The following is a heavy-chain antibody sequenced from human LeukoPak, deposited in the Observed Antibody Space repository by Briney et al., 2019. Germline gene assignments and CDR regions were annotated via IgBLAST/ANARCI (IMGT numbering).Heavy chain of an antibody. CDR3: ARVGCSGGDCYSSADY. CDR2: ISGYNGNT. D-gene: IGHD2-15*01. Sequence: ASVNVSCKTSGYTFTRYGIAWVRQAPGQGLEGMGWISGYNGNTKYDQKFQGRVTLTTDKSTSTAEMELRSQISDDTGVYECARVGCSGGDCYSSADYWGPRTLVTASS. V-gene: IGHV1-18*01. J-gene: IGHJ4*02. CDR1: GYTFTRYG.